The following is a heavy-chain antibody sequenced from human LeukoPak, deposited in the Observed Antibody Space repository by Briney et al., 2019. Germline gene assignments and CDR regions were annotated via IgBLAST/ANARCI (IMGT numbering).Heavy chain of an antibody. CDR2: MNPNSGNT. V-gene: IGHV1-8*01. J-gene: IGHJ6*03. D-gene: IGHD3/OR15-3a*01. Sequence: ASVKVSCKASGYTFTSYDINWVRQATGQGLEWMGWMNPNSGNTGYAQKFQGRVIMTMNTSITTAYMDLSSLKSEDTAVYYCARALSWTTESYYCMDVWGKGTTVTVSS. CDR1: GYTFTSYD. CDR3: ARALSWTTESYYCMDV.